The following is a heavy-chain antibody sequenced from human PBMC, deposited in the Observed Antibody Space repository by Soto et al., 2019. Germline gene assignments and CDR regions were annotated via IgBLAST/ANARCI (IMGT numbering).Heavy chain of an antibody. Sequence: SETLSLTCTVSGGSVNSGGYDWSWIRQHPGKGLEWIGDIYYSGSTYYNPSLKSRVTISIDTSTNHFSLHLSALTAADTAVYYCARAPIPNWNYYGMDVWGQGTTVTVSS. D-gene: IGHD1-1*01. CDR3: ARAPIPNWNYYGMDV. V-gene: IGHV4-31*03. CDR1: GGSVNSGGYD. J-gene: IGHJ6*02. CDR2: IYYSGST.